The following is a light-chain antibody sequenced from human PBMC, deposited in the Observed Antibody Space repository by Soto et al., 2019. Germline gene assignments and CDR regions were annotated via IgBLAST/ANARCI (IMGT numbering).Light chain of an antibody. V-gene: IGKV1-5*03. CDR1: QRIDTW. Sequence: DIQMTQSPSTLSASMGDRVTITCRASQRIDTWLAWYQQKPGTAPKLLIYKATILQSCVPSRFSGSGSRTEFTLTISSLMSDDSAVYYCQQYNGWPTSGQGTKVDIK. CDR2: KAT. CDR3: QQYNGWPT. J-gene: IGKJ1*01.